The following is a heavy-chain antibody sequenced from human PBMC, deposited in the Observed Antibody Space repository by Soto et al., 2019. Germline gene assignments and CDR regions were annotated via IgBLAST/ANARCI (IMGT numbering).Heavy chain of an antibody. CDR2: IWYDGSNK. V-gene: IGHV3-33*08. CDR3: ARDSDPYALYYYYGMDV. D-gene: IGHD2-8*01. CDR1: GFTFSSYS. Sequence: VQLVESGGGLVKPGGSLRLSCAASGFTFSSYSMHWVRQAPGKGLEWVAVIWYDGSNKYYADSVKGRFTISRDNSKNTLYLQMNSLRAEDTAVYYCARDSDPYALYYYYGMDVWGQGTTVTVSS. J-gene: IGHJ6*02.